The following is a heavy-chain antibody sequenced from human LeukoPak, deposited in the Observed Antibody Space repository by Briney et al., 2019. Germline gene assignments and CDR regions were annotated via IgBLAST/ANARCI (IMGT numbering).Heavy chain of an antibody. CDR1: GFTFSNNG. V-gene: IGHV3-30*02. D-gene: IGHD1-26*01. CDR3: AKARSSGSPALYF. CDR2: TRYDESKT. J-gene: IGHJ4*02. Sequence: GGSLRLSCAASGFTFSNNGMHWVRQTPGKGLEWVAFTRYDESKTFYGDSVRGRFTISRDNSKNTLYLQMNSLTTDDSAVYYCAKARSSGSPALYFGGQGTLATVSS.